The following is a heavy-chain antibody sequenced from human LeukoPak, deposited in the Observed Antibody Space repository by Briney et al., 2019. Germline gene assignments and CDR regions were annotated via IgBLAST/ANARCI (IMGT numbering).Heavy chain of an antibody. J-gene: IGHJ4*02. V-gene: IGHV4-59*08. CDR1: GGSINSLY. CDR2: IYYTGST. Sequence: SQTLSLTCSVSGGSINSLYSSCIRDPPGKGLEWIGYIYYTGSTNYNPSLKSRVTMFVDMSKNQFSLRLSSVTAADTAVYYCARHRAYSSSSPFDHWGQGTLVTVSS. CDR3: ARHRAYSSSSPFDH. D-gene: IGHD6-6*01.